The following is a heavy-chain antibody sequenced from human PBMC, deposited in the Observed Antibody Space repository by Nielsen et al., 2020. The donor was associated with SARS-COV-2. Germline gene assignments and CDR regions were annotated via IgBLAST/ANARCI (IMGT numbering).Heavy chain of an antibody. CDR1: GFTFSSYW. D-gene: IGHD2-2*01. V-gene: IGHV3-74*01. CDR2: INSDGSST. Sequence: GESLKISCAASGFTFSSYWMHWVRQAPGKGLVWVSRINSDGSSTSYADSVKGRFTISRDNAKNTLYLQMNSLRAEDTAVYYCAREGIPSCYDYWGQGTLVTVSS. CDR3: AREGIPSCYDY. J-gene: IGHJ4*02.